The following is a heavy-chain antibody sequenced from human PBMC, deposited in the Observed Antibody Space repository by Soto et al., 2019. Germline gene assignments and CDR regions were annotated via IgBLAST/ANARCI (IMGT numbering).Heavy chain of an antibody. CDR2: IVVGSGNT. J-gene: IGHJ6*02. CDR3: AADPETDIAAAGTGYLYYYYGMDV. D-gene: IGHD6-13*01. CDR1: GFTFTSSA. V-gene: IGHV1-58*01. Sequence: GASVKVSCKASGFTFTSSAVQWVRQARGQRLEWIGWIVVGSGNTNYAQKFQERVTITRDMSTSTAYMELSSLRSEDTAVYYCAADPETDIAAAGTGYLYYYYGMDVWGQGTTVTVSS.